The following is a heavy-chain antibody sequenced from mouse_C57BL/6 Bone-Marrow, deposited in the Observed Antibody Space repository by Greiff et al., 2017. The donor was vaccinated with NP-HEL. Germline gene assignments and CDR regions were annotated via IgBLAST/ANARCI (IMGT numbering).Heavy chain of an antibody. D-gene: IGHD2-2*01. CDR1: GYAFSSSW. CDR3: ARLGGYVLFDY. Sequence: LQESGPELVKPGASVKISCKASGYAFSSSWMNWVKQRPGKGLEWIGRIYPGDGDTNYNGKFKGKATLTADKSSSTAYMQLSSLTSEDSAVYFCARLGGYVLFDYWGQGTTLTVSS. V-gene: IGHV1-82*01. CDR2: IYPGDGDT. J-gene: IGHJ2*01.